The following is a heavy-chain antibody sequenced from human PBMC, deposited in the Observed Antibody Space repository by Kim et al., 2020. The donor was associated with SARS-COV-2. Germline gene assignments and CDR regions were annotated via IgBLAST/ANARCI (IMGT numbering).Heavy chain of an antibody. D-gene: IGHD5-12*01. J-gene: IGHJ6*02. Sequence: FQGRVTITADESTSTAYMELSSLRSEDTAVYYCARGGYNPPRDYYYGMDVWGQGTTVTVSS. CDR3: ARGGYNPPRDYYYGMDV. V-gene: IGHV1-69*01.